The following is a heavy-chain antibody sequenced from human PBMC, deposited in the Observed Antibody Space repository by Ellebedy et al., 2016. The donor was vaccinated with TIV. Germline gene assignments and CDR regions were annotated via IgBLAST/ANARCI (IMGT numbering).Heavy chain of an antibody. CDR3: AKDMGVAAADALDY. CDR1: GFTFDDYA. V-gene: IGHV3-9*03. J-gene: IGHJ4*02. D-gene: IGHD6-13*01. Sequence: SLKISCAASGFTFDDYAMHWVRQAPGKGLEWVSGISWNSGSIGYADSVKGRFTISRDNAKNSLYLQMNSLRAEDMALYYCAKDMGVAAADALDYWGQGTLVTVSS. CDR2: ISWNSGSI.